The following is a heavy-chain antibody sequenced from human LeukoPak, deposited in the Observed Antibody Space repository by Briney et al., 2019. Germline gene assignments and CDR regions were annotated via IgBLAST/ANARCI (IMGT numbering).Heavy chain of an antibody. Sequence: SETLSLTCTVSGGSISSYYWSWIRQPPGKGLEWIGRIYTSGSTNYNPSLKSRVTISVDTSKNQFSLRLSSVTAADTAVYYCARADFWSGSSYYYYMDVWGKGTTVTVSS. CDR1: GGSISSYY. J-gene: IGHJ6*03. V-gene: IGHV4-4*08. D-gene: IGHD3-3*01. CDR3: ARADFWSGSSYYYYMDV. CDR2: IYTSGST.